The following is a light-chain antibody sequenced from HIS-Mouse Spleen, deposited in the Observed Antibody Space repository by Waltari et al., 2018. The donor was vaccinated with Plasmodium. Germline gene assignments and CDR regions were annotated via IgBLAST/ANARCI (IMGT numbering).Light chain of an antibody. V-gene: IGKV3-15*01. Sequence: EIVMTQSPATLSVSPGERATLACRASQSVSSNLAWYQQKPGQAPRRLSYCASTRATGIPARFSGSGSGTEFTLTISSLQSEDFAVYYCQQYNNWSFTFGPGTKVDIK. J-gene: IGKJ3*01. CDR2: CAS. CDR3: QQYNNWSFT. CDR1: QSVSSN.